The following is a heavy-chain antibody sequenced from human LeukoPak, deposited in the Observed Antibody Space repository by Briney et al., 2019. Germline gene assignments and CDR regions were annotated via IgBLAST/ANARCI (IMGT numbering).Heavy chain of an antibody. CDR2: TYTGGNS. Sequence: GGSLRLSCAASGFTVSSIHMVWVRQAPGKGLEWVSVTYTGGNSYYADSVKGRFIISRDISRNTLYLQMNSLRAEDSALYYCARGGRGSAAVVAPRSFDIWGQGTMVTVSS. D-gene: IGHD3-22*01. J-gene: IGHJ3*02. CDR1: GFTVSSIH. V-gene: IGHV3-53*01. CDR3: ARGGRGSAAVVAPRSFDI.